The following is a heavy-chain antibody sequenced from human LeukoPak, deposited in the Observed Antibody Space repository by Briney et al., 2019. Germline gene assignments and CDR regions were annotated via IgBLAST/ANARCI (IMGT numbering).Heavy chain of an antibody. CDR3: AREVLGNSSWYGHFDY. Sequence: GGSLRLPCAASGFTFSSYWMSWVSQAPGKGLERVANIKQDGSEKYYVDSVKGRFTISRDNAKNSLYLQMNSLRAEDTAVYYCAREVLGNSSWYGHFDYWGQGTLVTVSS. D-gene: IGHD6-13*01. V-gene: IGHV3-7*01. CDR2: IKQDGSEK. CDR1: GFTFSSYW. J-gene: IGHJ4*02.